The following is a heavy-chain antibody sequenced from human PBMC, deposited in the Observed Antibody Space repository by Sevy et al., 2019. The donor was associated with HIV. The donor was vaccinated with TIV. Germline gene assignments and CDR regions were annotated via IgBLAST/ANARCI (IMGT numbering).Heavy chain of an antibody. D-gene: IGHD2-8*01. CDR3: ARLMKDIVLMVYANDNWFDP. V-gene: IGHV4-38-2*01. CDR1: GYSISSGYY. CDR2: IYHSGST. Sequence: SETLSLTCAVSGYSISSGYYWGWIRQPPGKGLEWIGSIYHSGSTYYNPSLKSRVTISVDTSKNQFSLKLTSVTAADTAVYYCARLMKDIVLMVYANDNWFDPWGQGTLVTVSS. J-gene: IGHJ5*02.